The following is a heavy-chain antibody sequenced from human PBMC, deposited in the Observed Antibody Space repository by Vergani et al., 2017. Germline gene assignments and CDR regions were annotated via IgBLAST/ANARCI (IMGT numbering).Heavy chain of an antibody. CDR3: ARVRGGYSYGLPAYWYFDL. CDR2: MNPNSGNT. D-gene: IGHD5-18*01. CDR1: GYTFTSYD. Sequence: QVQLVQSGAEVKKPGASVKVSCKASGYTFTSYDINWVRQATGQGLEWMGWMNPNSGNTGYAQKFQGRVTMTRNTSISTAYMELSSLRSEDTAVYYYARVRGGYSYGLPAYWYFDLWGRGTLVTVSS. J-gene: IGHJ2*01. V-gene: IGHV1-8*01.